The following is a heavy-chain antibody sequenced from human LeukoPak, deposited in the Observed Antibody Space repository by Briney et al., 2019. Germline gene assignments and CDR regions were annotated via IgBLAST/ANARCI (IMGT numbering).Heavy chain of an antibody. CDR2: INRSGGSP. CDR1: GFTFTNHN. J-gene: IGHJ3*02. D-gene: IGHD3-10*01. Sequence: GASVKVSCKASGFTFTNHNMHWVRQAPGQGLEWMGVINRSGGSPSYAQKFQGRVTMTRDTSTSTVYMELSSLRSEDTAVYYCARGNSYYGSGRDAFDIWGQGTMVTVSP. V-gene: IGHV1-46*01. CDR3: ARGNSYYGSGRDAFDI.